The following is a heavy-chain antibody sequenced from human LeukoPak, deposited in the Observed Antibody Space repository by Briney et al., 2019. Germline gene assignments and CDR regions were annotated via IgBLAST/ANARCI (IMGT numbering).Heavy chain of an antibody. D-gene: IGHD3-10*01. CDR2: ISYDGSNK. J-gene: IGHJ5*02. CDR3: AKSQGLWFGELGNWFAP. CDR1: GFTFISYG. Sequence: PGRSLRLSCAASGFTFISYGIHWVRQAPGKGLEWVAVISYDGSNKYYADSLKGRFTISRDNSKNTLYLQMNSLRAEDTAVYYCAKSQGLWFGELGNWFAPWGQGTLVTVSS. V-gene: IGHV3-30*18.